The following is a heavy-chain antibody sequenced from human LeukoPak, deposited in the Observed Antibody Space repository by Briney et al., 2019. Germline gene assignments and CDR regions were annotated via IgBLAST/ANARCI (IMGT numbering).Heavy chain of an antibody. D-gene: IGHD3-10*01. Sequence: PGGSLRLSCAASGFTFSSYSMNWVRQAPGKGLEWVSSISSSSSYIYYADSVKGRFTISRDNAKHSLYLQMNSLRAEDTAVYYCARDSSPYYYGSGSEFDPWGQGTLVTVSS. CDR3: ARDSSPYYYGSGSEFDP. V-gene: IGHV3-21*01. CDR1: GFTFSSYS. CDR2: ISSSSSYI. J-gene: IGHJ5*02.